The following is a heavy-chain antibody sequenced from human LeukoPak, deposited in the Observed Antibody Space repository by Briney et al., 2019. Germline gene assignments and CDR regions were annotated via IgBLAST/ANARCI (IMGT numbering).Heavy chain of an antibody. CDR1: GFTFRNYV. CDR3: ARGRYYLDS. Sequence: GGSLRLSCAASGFTFRNYVIHWVRQAPGKGLEWVAVTSSDLNVKLYADSVKGRFTISRDNAKNTLYLQMNSLGAEDTAVYYCARGRYYLDSWGQGTLVTVSS. J-gene: IGHJ4*02. V-gene: IGHV3-30-3*01. CDR2: TSSDLNVK. D-gene: IGHD4-17*01.